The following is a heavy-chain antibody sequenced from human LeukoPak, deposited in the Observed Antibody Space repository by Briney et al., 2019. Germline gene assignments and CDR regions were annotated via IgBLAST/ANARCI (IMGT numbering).Heavy chain of an antibody. V-gene: IGHV4-39*01. CDR1: GGSISSSSYY. J-gene: IGHJ4*02. D-gene: IGHD3-3*01. CDR3: ARQPYYDFWSGYPRFDY. Sequence: SETLSLTCTVSGGSISSSSYYWGWIRQPPGKGLEWIGSIYYSGSTYYNPSLKSRVTISVDTSKNQFSLKLSPVTAADTAVYYCARQPYYDFWSGYPRFDYWGQGTLVTVSS. CDR2: IYYSGST.